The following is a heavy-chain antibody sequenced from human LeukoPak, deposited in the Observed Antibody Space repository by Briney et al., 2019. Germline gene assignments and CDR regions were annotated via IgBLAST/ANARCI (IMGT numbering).Heavy chain of an antibody. J-gene: IGHJ4*02. Sequence: GRSLSLSCAASGFIFSHYYMSWMGQARGKGLEWVTYVTSSGNTIEYADSVKDRFNISRHKAKISLYLQINSLTAEDTFVYYSARARRGVPFDYWGQGTLVTVPA. D-gene: IGHD1-26*01. CDR2: VTSSGNTI. V-gene: IGHV3-11*01. CDR1: GFIFSHYY. CDR3: ARARRGVPFDY.